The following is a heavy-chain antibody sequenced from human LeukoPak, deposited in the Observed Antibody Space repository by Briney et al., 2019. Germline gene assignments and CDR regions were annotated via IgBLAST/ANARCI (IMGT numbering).Heavy chain of an antibody. D-gene: IGHD2-2*01. V-gene: IGHV3-48*04. CDR2: ISSSGSTI. Sequence: GGSLRLSCAASGFTFSSYSMNWVRQAPGKGLEWVSYISSSGSTIYYADSVKGRFTISRDNAKNSLYLQMNSLRAEDTAVYYCARDRYCSSTSCYARVYGYWGQGTLVTVSS. J-gene: IGHJ4*02. CDR1: GFTFSSYS. CDR3: ARDRYCSSTSCYARVYGY.